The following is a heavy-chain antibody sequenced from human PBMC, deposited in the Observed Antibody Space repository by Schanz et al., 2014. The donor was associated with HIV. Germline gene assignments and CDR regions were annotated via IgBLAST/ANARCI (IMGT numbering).Heavy chain of an antibody. CDR3: IGGSYPHYFHN. CDR1: GFIFSSYG. J-gene: IGHJ1*01. CDR2: DTNNADAA. V-gene: IGHV3-73*01. D-gene: IGHD1-26*01. Sequence: VQLVESGGGVVQPGRSLRLSCAASGFIFSSYGMHWVRQAPGKGLEGVGRDTNNADAAEYAASMKGRITISRDDSKNTAFLEMNSLKTEDTAVYYCIGGSYPHYFHNWGQGTLVTVSS.